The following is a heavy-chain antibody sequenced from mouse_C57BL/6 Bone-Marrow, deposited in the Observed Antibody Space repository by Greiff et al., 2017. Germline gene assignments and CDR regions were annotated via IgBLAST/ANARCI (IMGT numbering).Heavy chain of an antibody. CDR1: GFTFSSYA. D-gene: IGHD1-1*01. Sequence: EVQLVESGGGLVKPGGSLKLSCAASGFTFSSYAMSWVRQTPEKRLEWVATISDGGSYTYYPDNVKGRFTISRDNAKNNLYLQMSHLKSEDTAMYYCAREGISYYGSSYGYFDVWGTGTTVTVSS. J-gene: IGHJ1*03. CDR2: ISDGGSYT. V-gene: IGHV5-4*01. CDR3: AREGISYYGSSYGYFDV.